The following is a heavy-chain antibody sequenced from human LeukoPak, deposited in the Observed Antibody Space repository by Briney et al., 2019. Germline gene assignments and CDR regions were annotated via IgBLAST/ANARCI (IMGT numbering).Heavy chain of an antibody. Sequence: GGSLRLSCAASGFTFSSYSMNWVRQAPGKGLEWVSYISSSSSTIYYADSVKGRFTISRDNAKNSLYLQMNSLRAEDTAVYYCARVWRYCSSTSCYAFDYWGQGTLVTVSS. V-gene: IGHV3-48*01. D-gene: IGHD2-2*01. CDR3: ARVWRYCSSTSCYAFDY. J-gene: IGHJ4*02. CDR2: ISSSSSTI. CDR1: GFTFSSYS.